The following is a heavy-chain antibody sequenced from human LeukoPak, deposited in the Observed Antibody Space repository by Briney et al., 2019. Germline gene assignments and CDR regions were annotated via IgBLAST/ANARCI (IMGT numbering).Heavy chain of an antibody. Sequence: PGGSLRLSCAASGFTFSSYSMNWVRQAPGKGLEWVSYISSSSSTIYYADSVKGRFTISRDNAKNSLYLQMNSLRAEDTAVYYCARQFVVSAGSFPNCFDPWGQGTLVTVSS. CDR1: GFTFSSYS. CDR2: ISSSSSTI. J-gene: IGHJ5*02. D-gene: IGHD2-21*02. V-gene: IGHV3-48*01. CDR3: ARQFVVSAGSFPNCFDP.